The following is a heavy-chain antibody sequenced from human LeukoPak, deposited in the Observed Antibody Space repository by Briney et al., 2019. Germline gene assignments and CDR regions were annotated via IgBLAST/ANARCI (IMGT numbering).Heavy chain of an antibody. J-gene: IGHJ3*02. CDR2: INHSGST. CDR1: GGSFSGYY. V-gene: IGHV4-34*01. D-gene: IGHD3-10*01. Sequence: SETLSLTCAVYGGSFSGYYWSWLRQPPGKGLEWVGEINHSGSTNYNPPLKSRVTISVDTSKNQFSLKLSSVTAADTAVYYCARDGVMVRGVIGAFDIWGQGTMVTVSS. CDR3: ARDGVMVRGVIGAFDI.